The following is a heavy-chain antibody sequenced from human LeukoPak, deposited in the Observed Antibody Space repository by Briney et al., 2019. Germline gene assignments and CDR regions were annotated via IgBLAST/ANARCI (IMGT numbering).Heavy chain of an antibody. Sequence: GGCLTLSWTAAGFGFQAFDMHWVRQAPRKGLEWVSLINSVGTKTYYADSVRGRFTVSRDNSKNSLYLQMNSLRTEDTALYYCATWAFYHGLDVWGQGSTVTISS. V-gene: IGHV3-43*02. J-gene: IGHJ6*02. D-gene: IGHD1-26*01. CDR3: ATWAFYHGLDV. CDR2: INSVGTKT. CDR1: GFGFQAFD.